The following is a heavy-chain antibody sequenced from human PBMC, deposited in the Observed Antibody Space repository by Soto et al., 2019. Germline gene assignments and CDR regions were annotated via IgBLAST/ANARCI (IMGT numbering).Heavy chain of an antibody. V-gene: IGHV1-3*01. J-gene: IGHJ6*02. CDR1: GYTFTSYA. D-gene: IGHD5-12*01. Sequence: ASVKLSCKASGYTFTSYAMHWVRQAPGQRLEWMGWINAGNGNTKYSQKFQGRVTITRDTSASTAYMELSSLRSEDTAVYYCARVYGRPGYSGYDPVTYYYYGMDVWGQGTTVTVSS. CDR2: INAGNGNT. CDR3: ARVYGRPGYSGYDPVTYYYYGMDV.